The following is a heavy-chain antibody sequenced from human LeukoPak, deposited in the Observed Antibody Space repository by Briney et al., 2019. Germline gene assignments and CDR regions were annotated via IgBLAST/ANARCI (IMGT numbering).Heavy chain of an antibody. Sequence: GGSLRLSCAASGFTFSSYAMSWVRQAPGKGLEWVAFIRYDGINKYYADSVKGRFTISRDNSKNTLYLQMNSLRAEDTAFYYCANLIGYWGQGTLVSVSS. V-gene: IGHV3-30*02. CDR2: IRYDGINK. CDR3: ANLIGY. CDR1: GFTFSSYA. J-gene: IGHJ4*02. D-gene: IGHD3-16*01.